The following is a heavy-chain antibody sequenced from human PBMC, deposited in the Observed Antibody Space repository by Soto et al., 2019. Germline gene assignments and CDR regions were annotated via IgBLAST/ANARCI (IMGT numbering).Heavy chain of an antibody. D-gene: IGHD3-3*01. CDR2: IYFSVST. CDR3: ARGMVIIASNWFEP. J-gene: IGHJ5*02. V-gene: IGHV4-30-4*01. CDR1: GGYIGGCVYY. Sequence: SVTLPLTSTVSGGYIGGCVYYCSCIRQTPGKGLEWIVYIYFSVSTYYNPSLKSRVTISVDTSKNQFSLKLSSVTAADTAVFYCARGMVIIASNWFEPWGQGTLVTVSS.